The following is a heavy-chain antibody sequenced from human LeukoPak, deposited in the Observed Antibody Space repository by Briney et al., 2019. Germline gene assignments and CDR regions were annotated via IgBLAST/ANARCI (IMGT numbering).Heavy chain of an antibody. J-gene: IGHJ4*02. D-gene: IGHD6-19*01. CDR1: GFTFSSYT. CDR2: ISSSSVYI. Sequence: GGSLRLSRAASGFTFSSYTMNWVRHAPGKGLEWVSSISSSSVYIYYADSVKGRFTISRDNAKNSLYLQMNSLRAEDTAVYHCAKGSEWQWLAFFDYWGQGTLVTVSS. V-gene: IGHV3-21*01. CDR3: AKGSEWQWLAFFDY.